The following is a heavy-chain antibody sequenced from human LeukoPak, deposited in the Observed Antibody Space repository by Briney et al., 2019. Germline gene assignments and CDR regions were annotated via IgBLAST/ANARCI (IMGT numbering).Heavy chain of an antibody. V-gene: IGHV3-74*01. CDR3: ATLGRVDVADY. D-gene: IGHD7-27*01. Sequence: GGSLRLSCAASGLTFSRYWMHRVRQAPGKGLVWVSRINSDGSSTSYADSVKGRFTISRDNAKNTLYLQMNSLRAEDTAVYYCATLGRVDVADYWGQGTLVTVSS. J-gene: IGHJ4*02. CDR1: GLTFSRYW. CDR2: INSDGSST.